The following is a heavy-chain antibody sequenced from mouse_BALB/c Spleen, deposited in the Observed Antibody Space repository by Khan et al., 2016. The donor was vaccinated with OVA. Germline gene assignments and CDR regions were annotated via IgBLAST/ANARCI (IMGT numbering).Heavy chain of an antibody. V-gene: IGHV1-81*01. J-gene: IGHJ2*01. CDR2: IYPGSDNA. CDR1: GYTFTYYV. Sequence: QVQLQQSGPELVKPGASVKMSCKASGYTFTYYVITWVKQRTGQGLEWIGEIYPGSDNAYYNERFKGKATLTAAKSSNQTHMQLSSLTSEDSAVYFCARGDGYYVYLDYWGQGTTLTVSS. D-gene: IGHD2-3*01. CDR3: ARGDGYYVYLDY.